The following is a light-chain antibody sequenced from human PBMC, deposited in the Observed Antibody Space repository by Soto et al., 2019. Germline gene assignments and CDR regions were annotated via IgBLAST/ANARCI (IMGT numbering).Light chain of an antibody. CDR2: TNS. J-gene: IGLJ2*01. CDR1: ASNNGSNF. V-gene: IGLV1-44*01. CDR3: ATWDDNVKGPV. Sequence: QSVLTQPPSASGPPGQRVTISCSGRASNNGSNFVSWYQVVPGTAPKLLIYTNSHRPSGVPDRFSGSRSGTSASLDISGLQSDDEADYFCATWDDNVKGPVFGGGTKVTVL.